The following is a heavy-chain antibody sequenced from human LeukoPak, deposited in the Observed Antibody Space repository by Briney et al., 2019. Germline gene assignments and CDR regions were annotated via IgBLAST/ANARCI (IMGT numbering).Heavy chain of an antibody. V-gene: IGHV3-30-3*01. CDR1: GFTFSSYA. CDR2: ISYDGSNK. J-gene: IGHJ6*02. CDR3: ARDVRYCSGGSCYYYYYGMDV. Sequence: PGRSLRLSCAASGFTFSSYAMHWVRQAPGKGLEWVAVISYDGSNKYYADSVKGRFTISRDNSKNTLYLQMNSLRAEDTAVYYCARDVRYCSGGSCYYYYYGMDVWGQGTTVTVSS. D-gene: IGHD2-15*01.